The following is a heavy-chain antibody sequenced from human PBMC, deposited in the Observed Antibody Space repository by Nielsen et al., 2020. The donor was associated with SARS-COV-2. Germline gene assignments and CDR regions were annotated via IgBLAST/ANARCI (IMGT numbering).Heavy chain of an antibody. D-gene: IGHD5-18*01. CDR2: IIPIFGTA. Sequence: SVKVSCKASGGTFSSYAISWVRQAPGQGLEWMGGIIPIFGTANYAQKFQGRVTITADESTSTAYMELSSLRSEDTAVYYCVRDTAPELYYYYMDVWGKGTTVTVSS. J-gene: IGHJ6*03. CDR3: VRDTAPELYYYYMDV. CDR1: GGTFSSYA. V-gene: IGHV1-69*13.